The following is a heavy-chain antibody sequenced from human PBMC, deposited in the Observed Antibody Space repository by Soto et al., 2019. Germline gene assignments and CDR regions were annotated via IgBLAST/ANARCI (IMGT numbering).Heavy chain of an antibody. Sequence: GRSMRLSCAASGFTCGCYGISWIIMSQGKGLEWVSVISGGGDTTYYTPSVKGRFTISRDDFRNTLYLQMNSLRTEDTAIYYCAKLRDFVVLPAGILDYWGPGTLVTVS. V-gene: IGHV3-23*01. D-gene: IGHD2-8*01. J-gene: IGHJ4*02. CDR3: AKLRDFVVLPAGILDY. CDR2: ISGGGDTT. CDR1: GFTCGCYG.